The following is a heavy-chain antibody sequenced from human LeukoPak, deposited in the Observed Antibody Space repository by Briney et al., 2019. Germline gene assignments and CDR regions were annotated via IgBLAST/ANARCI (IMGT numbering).Heavy chain of an antibody. CDR2: ISSSGSTI. D-gene: IGHD6-19*01. CDR3: ASGPVAAYYYYYYMDV. J-gene: IGHJ6*03. Sequence: GGSLRLSCAASGFTFSVYYMSWIRQAPGEGLEWVSYISSSGSTIYYADSVKGRFTISRDNAKNSLYLQMNSLRAEDTAVYYCASGPVAAYYYYYYMDVWGKGTTVTVSS. V-gene: IGHV3-11*01. CDR1: GFTFSVYY.